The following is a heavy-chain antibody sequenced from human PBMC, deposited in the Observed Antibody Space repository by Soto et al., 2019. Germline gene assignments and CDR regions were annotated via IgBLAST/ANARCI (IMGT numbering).Heavy chain of an antibody. D-gene: IGHD1-1*01. J-gene: IGHJ6*02. CDR2: MNPNSGNT. Sequence: SGKVCLKASRYTFTSYDINWVRQATGQGLEWMGWMNPNSGNTGYAQKFQGRVTMTRNTSISTAYMELSSLRSEDTAVYYCARGALVQNYYYYYGMDVWGQGTTVTVSS. CDR1: RYTFTSYD. V-gene: IGHV1-8*01. CDR3: ARGALVQNYYYYYGMDV.